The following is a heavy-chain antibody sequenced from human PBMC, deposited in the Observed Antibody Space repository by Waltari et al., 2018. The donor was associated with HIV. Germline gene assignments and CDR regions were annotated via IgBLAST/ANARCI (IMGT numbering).Heavy chain of an antibody. Sequence: QVQLVQSGAEVKKPGASVKVSCKASGYTFTNYPMHWVRQAPGQRLEWMGWINAGNGNTKYSQKFQGRVVITRDTSASTLYMELSSLRSEDTAVYYCARADSGLLRATDAFDIWGQGTMVTVSS. D-gene: IGHD3-10*01. CDR2: INAGNGNT. CDR1: GYTFTNYP. CDR3: ARADSGLLRATDAFDI. V-gene: IGHV1-3*01. J-gene: IGHJ3*02.